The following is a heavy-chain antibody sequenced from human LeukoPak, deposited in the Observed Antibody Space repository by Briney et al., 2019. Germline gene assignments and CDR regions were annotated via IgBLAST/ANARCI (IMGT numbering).Heavy chain of an antibody. Sequence: PGGSLRLSCAASGFTFSSYAMHWVRQAPGKGLEWVAVISYDGSNKYYADSVKGRFTISRDNSKNTLYLQMNSLRAEDTAVYYCAKGDIVVVPAGGAFDYWGQGTLVTVSS. V-gene: IGHV3-30*04. D-gene: IGHD2-2*01. CDR1: GFTFSSYA. CDR2: ISYDGSNK. J-gene: IGHJ4*02. CDR3: AKGDIVVVPAGGAFDY.